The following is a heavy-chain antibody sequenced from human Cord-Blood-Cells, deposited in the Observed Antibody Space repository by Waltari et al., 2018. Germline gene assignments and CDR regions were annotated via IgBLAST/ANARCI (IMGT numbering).Heavy chain of an antibody. V-gene: IGHV4-39*07. D-gene: IGHD3-10*01. J-gene: IGHJ2*01. Sequence: QLQLQESGPGLVKPSETLSLTCTVSGGSISSSSYYWGWIRQPPGKGLEWFGGIYYSGGTYYNPSLKRRVTISVDTAKNQFSLKLSAVTAADTAVYYCARQLDRYGSGSDWYFDLWGRGTLVTVSS. CDR3: ARQLDRYGSGSDWYFDL. CDR1: GGSISSSSYY. CDR2: IYYSGGT.